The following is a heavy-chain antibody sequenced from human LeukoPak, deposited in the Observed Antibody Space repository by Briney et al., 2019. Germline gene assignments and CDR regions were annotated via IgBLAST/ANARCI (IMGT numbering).Heavy chain of an antibody. Sequence: GGSLRLSCAASGFTVSSNYMSWVRQAPGKGLEWVAVISYDGSNKYYADSVKGRFTISRDNSKNTLYLQMNSLRAEDTAVYYCARSYYDVLTGYGEVNFWGQGTLVTVSS. D-gene: IGHD3-9*01. CDR2: ISYDGSNK. CDR3: ARSYYDVLTGYGEVNF. V-gene: IGHV3-30*03. CDR1: GFTVSSNY. J-gene: IGHJ4*02.